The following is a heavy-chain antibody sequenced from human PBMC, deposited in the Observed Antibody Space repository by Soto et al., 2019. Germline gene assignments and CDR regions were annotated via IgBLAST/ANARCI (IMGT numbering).Heavy chain of an antibody. CDR1: GDSISSSNYF. CDR2: IYYSGST. CDR3: AREPYGSGRVYFDY. Sequence: SETLSLTCTVSGDSISSSNYFWGWIRQPPGKGLEWIGYIYYSGSTNYNPSLKSRVTISVDTSKNQFSLKLSSVTAADTAVYYCAREPYGSGRVYFDYWGQGTQVTVSS. V-gene: IGHV4-61*01. J-gene: IGHJ4*02. D-gene: IGHD3-10*01.